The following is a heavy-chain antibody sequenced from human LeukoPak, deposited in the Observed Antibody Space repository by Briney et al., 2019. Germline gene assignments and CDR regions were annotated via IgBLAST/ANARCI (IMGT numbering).Heavy chain of an antibody. D-gene: IGHD3-10*01. J-gene: IGHJ3*02. V-gene: IGHV3-48*03. Sequence: GGSLRLSCAASGFTFSSYEINCVRQDPGKWLELVSHISISASTTYYADSVKGRFTISRDNAKNSLYLQMHSLRAEDTAVYYCAREGTELYAFDIWGQGTMVTVSS. CDR1: GFTFSSYE. CDR2: ISISASTT. CDR3: AREGTELYAFDI.